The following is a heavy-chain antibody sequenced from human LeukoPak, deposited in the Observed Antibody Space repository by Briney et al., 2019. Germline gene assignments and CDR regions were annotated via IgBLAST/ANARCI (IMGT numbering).Heavy chain of an antibody. J-gene: IGHJ3*02. CDR2: IYTIGST. Sequence: PSETLSLTCTVSGGSISSYYWSWLRQPAGKGLDWIGRIYTIGSTNYNPPLKSRVTMSVDTSKNQFSLKLSSVTAADTAVYYCATLYYYGSGSHDAFDIWGQGTMVTVSS. CDR1: GGSISSYY. V-gene: IGHV4-4*07. D-gene: IGHD3-10*01. CDR3: ATLYYYGSGSHDAFDI.